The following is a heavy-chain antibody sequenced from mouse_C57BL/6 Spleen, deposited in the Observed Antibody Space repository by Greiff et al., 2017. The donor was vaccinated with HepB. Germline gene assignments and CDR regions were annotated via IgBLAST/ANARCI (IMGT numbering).Heavy chain of an antibody. CDR3: ARHPPNYYGSSPWYFDV. Sequence: EVKVVESGGDLVKPGRSLKLSCAASGFTFSSYGMSWVRQTPDKRLEWVATISSGGSYTYYPDSVKGRFTISRDNAKNTLYLQMSSLKSEDTAMYYCARHPPNYYGSSPWYFDVWGTGTTVTVSS. J-gene: IGHJ1*03. CDR2: ISSGGSYT. V-gene: IGHV5-6*01. D-gene: IGHD1-1*01. CDR1: GFTFSSYG.